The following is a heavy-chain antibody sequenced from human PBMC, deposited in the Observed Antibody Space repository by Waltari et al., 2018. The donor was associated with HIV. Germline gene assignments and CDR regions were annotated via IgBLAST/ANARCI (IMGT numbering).Heavy chain of an antibody. J-gene: IGHJ4*02. CDR2: IIPIFGTA. Sequence: QVQLVQSGAEVKKPGSSVKVSCKASGGTFSRYAISWVRQAPAQGLEWMGGIIPIFGTATYAQKFQGRVTITADESTSTAYMELSSLRSEDTAVYYCARSRPAPSSYYYDSSGYDYWGQGTLVTVSS. D-gene: IGHD3-22*01. CDR1: GGTFSRYA. CDR3: ARSRPAPSSYYYDSSGYDY. V-gene: IGHV1-69*01.